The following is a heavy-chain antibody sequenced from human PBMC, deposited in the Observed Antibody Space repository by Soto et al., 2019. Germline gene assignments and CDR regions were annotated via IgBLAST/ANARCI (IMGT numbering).Heavy chain of an antibody. V-gene: IGHV4-30-4*08. CDR3: VSVSNVVLRFSSRFDP. J-gene: IGHJ5*02. CDR1: GGSISSGDYY. D-gene: IGHD3-3*01. CDR2: IYYSGIT. Sequence: QVQLQESGPGLVKPSQTLSLTCTVSGGSISSGDYYWSWIRQHPGKGLEWIGYIYYSGITYYNPSLKSRVTISVDTSQNKFSLKLSSVTAADTAVYYCVSVSNVVLRFSSRFDPWGQGTLVTVSS.